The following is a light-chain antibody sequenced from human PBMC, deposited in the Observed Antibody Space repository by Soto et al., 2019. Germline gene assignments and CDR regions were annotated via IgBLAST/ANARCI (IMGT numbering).Light chain of an antibody. V-gene: IGKV3-20*01. J-gene: IGKJ2*01. CDR1: QSVSSSY. CDR2: GAS. CDR3: QQYGSSPMYT. Sequence: EIVLTQSPGTLSLSPGERATFSCRASQSVSSSYLAWYQQKPGQAPRLLIYGASSRATGIPDRFSGSGSGTEFTLTISRLEPEDFAVYYCQQYGSSPMYTFGQGTKLQIK.